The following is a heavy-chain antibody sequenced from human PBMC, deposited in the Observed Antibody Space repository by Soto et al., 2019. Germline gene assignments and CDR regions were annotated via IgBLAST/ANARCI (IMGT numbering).Heavy chain of an antibody. CDR3: ARDDGEGFDY. CDR2: IYYSGST. D-gene: IGHD4-17*01. Sequence: PSETLSLTCTVSGGSISSYYWSWIRQPPGKGLEWIGYIYYSGSTNYNPSLKSRVTISVDTSKNQFSLKLSSVTAADTAVYYCARDDGEGFDYWGQGTLVTVSS. CDR1: GGSISSYY. V-gene: IGHV4-59*01. J-gene: IGHJ4*02.